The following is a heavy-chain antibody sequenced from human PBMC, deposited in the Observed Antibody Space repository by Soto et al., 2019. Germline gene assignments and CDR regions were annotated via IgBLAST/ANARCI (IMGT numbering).Heavy chain of an antibody. CDR1: GGSISSNY. Sequence: LSLTCTVSGGSISSNYWSWIRQPPGKGLEWIGYIYYSGRTNYNPSLKSRVTISVDTSKSQFSLNLTSVTAADTAVYYCAKGGDLGIFLYFDYWGQGALVTVSS. J-gene: IGHJ4*02. CDR2: IYYSGRT. D-gene: IGHD3-3*01. CDR3: AKGGDLGIFLYFDY. V-gene: IGHV4-59*01.